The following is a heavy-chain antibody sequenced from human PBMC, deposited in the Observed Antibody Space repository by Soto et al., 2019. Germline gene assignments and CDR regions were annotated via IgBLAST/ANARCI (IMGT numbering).Heavy chain of an antibody. D-gene: IGHD5-12*01. CDR2: IYYSGST. CDR3: ARGQSWLQADP. Sequence: QVQLQESGPGLVRPSETLSLTCSVSGGSISSYSWNWIRQPPGKGLEWIGYIYYSGSTNYNPSLKSRVTISVDTAKNQFSLEMSSVTAADTAVYYCARGQSWLQADPWGQGTLVTVSS. V-gene: IGHV4-59*01. CDR1: GGSISSYS. J-gene: IGHJ5*02.